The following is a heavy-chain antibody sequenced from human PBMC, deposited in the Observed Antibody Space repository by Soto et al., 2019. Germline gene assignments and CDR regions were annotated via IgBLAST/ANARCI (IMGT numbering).Heavy chain of an antibody. CDR2: IYYSGST. Sequence: SETLSLTCTVSGGSISSSSYYWGWIRQPPGKGLEWIGRIYYSGSTNYNPSLKSRVTISVDKSKNQFSLKLTSVTAADTAVYYCARHTPAISISDHWGQGTLVTVSS. D-gene: IGHD2-15*01. CDR1: GGSISSSSYY. V-gene: IGHV4-39*01. CDR3: ARHTPAISISDH. J-gene: IGHJ4*02.